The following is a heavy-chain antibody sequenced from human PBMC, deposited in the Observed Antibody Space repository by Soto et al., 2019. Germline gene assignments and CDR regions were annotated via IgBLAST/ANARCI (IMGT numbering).Heavy chain of an antibody. Sequence: QVQLVQSGAEVMTPGASVKVSCKASGYTFSNFGLSWVRQAPGQGLEWMGWISGYNGNTNSAERFQGRVTMTTDTSTSRAYMEVRSQTSDDTAVYYCARDKGYGFGWSSSSGMDVWGQGTTVTVSS. D-gene: IGHD5-18*01. CDR2: ISGYNGNT. CDR1: GYTFSNFG. J-gene: IGHJ6*02. V-gene: IGHV1-18*01. CDR3: ARDKGYGFGWSSSSGMDV.